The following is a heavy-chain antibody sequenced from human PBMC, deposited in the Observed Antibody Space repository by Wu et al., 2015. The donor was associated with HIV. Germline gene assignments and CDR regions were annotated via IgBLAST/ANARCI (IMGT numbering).Heavy chain of an antibody. J-gene: IGHJ4*02. CDR1: GYTFNSFA. V-gene: IGHV1-18*01. Sequence: QVQLVQSGGEVKEPGASVKVSCKASGYTFNSFAITWVRQAPGQGLEWMGWISTYDGNTNYAQNFQGRVTMTTDTSTITAYMELRSLRSDDTAVYYCATWKVVSDSLRLDYWGQGTLVTVSS. D-gene: IGHD3-22*01. CDR3: ATWKVVSDSLRLDY. CDR2: ISTYDGNT.